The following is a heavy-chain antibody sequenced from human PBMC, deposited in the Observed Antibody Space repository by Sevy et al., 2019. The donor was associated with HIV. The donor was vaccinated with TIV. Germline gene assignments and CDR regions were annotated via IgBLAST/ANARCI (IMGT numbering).Heavy chain of an antibody. CDR2: IYYSGST. D-gene: IGHD3-22*01. CDR1: GGSISSSSYY. J-gene: IGHJ5*02. Sequence: SETLSLTCTVSGGSISSSSYYWGWIRQPPGKGLEWIGSIYYSGSTYYNPSLKSRVTISVDTSKNQFSLKLSSVTAADTAVYYCAADYYDTGGFDAWGQGTLVTVSS. CDR3: AADYYDTGGFDA. V-gene: IGHV4-39*01.